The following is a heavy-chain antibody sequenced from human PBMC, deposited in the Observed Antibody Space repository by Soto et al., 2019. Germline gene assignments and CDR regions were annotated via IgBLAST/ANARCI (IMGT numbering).Heavy chain of an antibody. J-gene: IGHJ2*01. D-gene: IGHD2-15*01. CDR3: AREVVVVAARITWYFDL. V-gene: IGHV4-31*03. CDR2: IYYSGST. CDR1: GGSISSGGYY. Sequence: QVQLQESGPGLVKPSQTLSLTCTVSGGSISSGGYYWSWIRQHPGKGLEWIGYIYYSGSTYYNPSLKSRVTISVDTSKNQFSLKLSSVTAADTAVYYCAREVVVVAARITWYFDLWGRATLVTVSS.